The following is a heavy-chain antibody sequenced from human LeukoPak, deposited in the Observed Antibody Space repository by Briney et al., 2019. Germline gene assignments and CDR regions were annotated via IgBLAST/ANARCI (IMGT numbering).Heavy chain of an antibody. V-gene: IGHV3-48*04. J-gene: IGHJ4*02. Sequence: GGSLRLSCAASGFTFSSYSMNWVRQAPGKGLEWVSYISSSSSTIYYADSVKGRFTISRDNAKNSLYLQMNSLRAGDTAVYYCARATPQYCSSTSCYTGDYWGQGTLVTVSS. D-gene: IGHD2-2*02. CDR1: GFTFSSYS. CDR3: ARATPQYCSSTSCYTGDY. CDR2: ISSSSSTI.